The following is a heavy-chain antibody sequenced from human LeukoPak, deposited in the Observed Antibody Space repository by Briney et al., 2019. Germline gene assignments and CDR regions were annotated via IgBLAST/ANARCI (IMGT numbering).Heavy chain of an antibody. CDR3: ARLDASSAHFSGSFPDY. CDR1: GGSISSGGYY. Sequence: SQTLSLTCTVSGGSISSGGYYWNWIRQHPGKGLEWMGYMYNSGTTYYNPSLKSRATISVDTPKNQFSLKLTSVTDADTAVYYCARLDASSAHFSGSFPDYWGHGTLVTVSS. V-gene: IGHV4-31*03. D-gene: IGHD3-10*01. CDR2: MYNSGTT. J-gene: IGHJ4*01.